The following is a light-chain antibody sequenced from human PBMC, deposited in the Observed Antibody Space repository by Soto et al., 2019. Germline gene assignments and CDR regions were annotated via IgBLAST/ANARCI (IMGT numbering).Light chain of an antibody. CDR1: QSVSSSY. J-gene: IGKJ2*01. Sequence: EIVLTQSPGTLSLSPGERATLSCRASQSVSSSYLAWYQQKPGQAPRLLIYGASSRATGIPDRFSGSGSGTGFTLTISRLEPEDFAVYYCQQYGSSPLYTFGQGTQLEIK. V-gene: IGKV3-20*01. CDR3: QQYGSSPLYT. CDR2: GAS.